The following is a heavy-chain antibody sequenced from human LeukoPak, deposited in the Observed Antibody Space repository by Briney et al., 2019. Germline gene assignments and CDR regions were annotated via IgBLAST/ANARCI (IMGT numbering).Heavy chain of an antibody. CDR2: ISAYNGNT. CDR3: ARDWGNIVVVVAATSGLDP. CDR1: GYTFTSYG. J-gene: IGHJ5*02. Sequence: ASVKVSCKASGYTFTSYGIGWVRQAPGQGLEWMGWISAYNGNTNYAQKLQGRVTMTTDTSTSTAYMELRSLRSDDTAVYYCARDWGNIVVVVAATSGLDPWGQGTLVTVSS. V-gene: IGHV1-18*01. D-gene: IGHD2-15*01.